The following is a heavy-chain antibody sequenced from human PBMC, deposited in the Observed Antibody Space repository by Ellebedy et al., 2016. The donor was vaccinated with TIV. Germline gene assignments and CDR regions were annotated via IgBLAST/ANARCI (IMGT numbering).Heavy chain of an antibody. V-gene: IGHV4-59*01. CDR3: ARDGVDGMDV. CDR2: IDYSGST. CDR1: GGSIRGYY. Sequence: SETLSLTCTVSGGSIRGYYWTWIRQPPGQRLEWIGNIDYSGSTKYNPSLKSRVTISIDRSKNQFSLKLSSGTAADTAVYYCARDGVDGMDVWGLGTTVTVSS. D-gene: IGHD3-3*01. J-gene: IGHJ6*02.